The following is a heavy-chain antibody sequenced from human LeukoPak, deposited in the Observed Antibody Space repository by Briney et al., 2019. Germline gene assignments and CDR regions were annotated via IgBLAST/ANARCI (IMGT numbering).Heavy chain of an antibody. CDR3: ARAPNLQLWNYYFDY. CDR2: IYSGGST. Sequence: PGGSLRLSCAASGFTVSSNYMSWVRQAPGKGLEWVSVIYSGGSTYYADSVKGRFTISRDNSKNTLYLQMNSLRAEDTAVYYCARAPNLQLWNYYFDYGGQGTLVTVSS. V-gene: IGHV3-53*01. J-gene: IGHJ4*02. D-gene: IGHD5-18*01. CDR1: GFTVSSNY.